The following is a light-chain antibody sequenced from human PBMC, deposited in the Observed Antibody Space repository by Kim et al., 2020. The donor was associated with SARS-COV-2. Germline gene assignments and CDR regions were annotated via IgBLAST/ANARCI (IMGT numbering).Light chain of an antibody. J-gene: IGLJ2*01. CDR3: QSYDSSNHVV. V-gene: IGLV6-57*03. CDR2: EDN. Sequence: TLTLSCTRRLGSIASNVVQWYQQRPGSAPTTVIYEDNPSPSGVPDRFSGSIDSSSNSASLTISGLKTEDEADYYCQSYDSSNHVVFGGGTQLTVL. CDR1: LGSIASNV.